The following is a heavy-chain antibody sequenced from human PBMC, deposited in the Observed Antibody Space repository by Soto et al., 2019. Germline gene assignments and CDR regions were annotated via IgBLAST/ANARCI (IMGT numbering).Heavy chain of an antibody. D-gene: IGHD2-15*01. CDR1: GGTFSSYTI. Sequence: SCKASGGTFSSYTISWIRQPPGKGLEWIGSFYYSGSTYYNPSLKSRVTISVDTSKNQFSLKLSSVTAADTAVYYCARREVVAATSWFDPWGQGTLVTVSS. CDR2: FYYSGST. J-gene: IGHJ5*02. V-gene: IGHV4-39*01. CDR3: ARREVVAATSWFDP.